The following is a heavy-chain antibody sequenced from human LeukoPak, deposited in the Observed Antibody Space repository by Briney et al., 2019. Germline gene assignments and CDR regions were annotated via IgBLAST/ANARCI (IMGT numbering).Heavy chain of an antibody. CDR2: INHSGST. Sequence: SETLSLTCAVYGGSFSGYYWSWIRQPPGKGLEWIGEINHSGSTNYNPSLKSRVTISVDTSKNQFSLKLSSATAADTAVYYCARVPIKYCSGGSCYSGYMDVWGKGTTVTVSS. J-gene: IGHJ6*03. D-gene: IGHD2-15*01. V-gene: IGHV4-34*01. CDR1: GGSFSGYY. CDR3: ARVPIKYCSGGSCYSGYMDV.